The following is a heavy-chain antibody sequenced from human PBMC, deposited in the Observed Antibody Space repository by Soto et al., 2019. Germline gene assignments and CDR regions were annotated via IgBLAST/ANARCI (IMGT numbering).Heavy chain of an antibody. V-gene: IGHV4-59*12. J-gene: IGHJ5*02. CDR2: IYYSGST. CDR1: GGSISSYY. CDR3: ARGRYDFWSGYQTNNWFDP. D-gene: IGHD3-3*01. Sequence: SETLSLTCTVSGGSISSYYWSWIRQPPGKGLEWIGYIYYSGSTNYNPSLKSRVTISVDTSKNQFSLKLSSMTAADTAVYYCARGRYDFWSGYQTNNWFDPWGQGTLVTVSS.